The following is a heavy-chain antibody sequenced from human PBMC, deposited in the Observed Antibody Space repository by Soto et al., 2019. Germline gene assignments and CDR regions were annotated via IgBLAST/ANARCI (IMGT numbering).Heavy chain of an antibody. CDR2: INHSGST. CDR3: ARARTQGSCCDP. Sequence: PSETRSFTCALYARSFSGYYWSWIRQPPGKGLKWIGEINHSGSTNYNPSLKSRVTISVDTSNNQFSLKLSSVTAAYTAVYYCARARTQGSCCDPWPRGTMVTFSS. V-gene: IGHV4-34*01. D-gene: IGHD1-26*01. CDR1: ARSFSGYY. J-gene: IGHJ5*02.